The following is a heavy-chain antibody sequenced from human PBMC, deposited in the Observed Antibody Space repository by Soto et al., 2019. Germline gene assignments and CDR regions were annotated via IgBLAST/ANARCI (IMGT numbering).Heavy chain of an antibody. CDR2: ISYDGSNK. CDR3: ATVPWAAAVDYYYGMDV. D-gene: IGHD6-13*01. Sequence: GGSLRLSCAASGFTFSSYAMHWVRQAPGKGLEWVAVISYDGSNKYYADSVKGRFTISRDNSKNTLYLQMNSLRAEDTAVYYCATVPWAAAVDYYYGMDVWGQGTTVTVSS. J-gene: IGHJ6*02. V-gene: IGHV3-30-3*01. CDR1: GFTFSSYA.